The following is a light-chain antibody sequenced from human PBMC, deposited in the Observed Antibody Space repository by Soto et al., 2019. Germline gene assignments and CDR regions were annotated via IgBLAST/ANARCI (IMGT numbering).Light chain of an antibody. J-gene: IGLJ2*01. Sequence: QAVVTQPPSVSGAPGQRVTISCTGSSSNIGAGYDVHWYQQLPGTAPKLLIYGNSNRPSGVPDRFSGSKSGTSASLAITGLQAEDEADYYCQSYDSSLSGYVVFGGGTKRPS. V-gene: IGLV1-40*01. CDR3: QSYDSSLSGYVV. CDR2: GNS. CDR1: SSNIGAGYD.